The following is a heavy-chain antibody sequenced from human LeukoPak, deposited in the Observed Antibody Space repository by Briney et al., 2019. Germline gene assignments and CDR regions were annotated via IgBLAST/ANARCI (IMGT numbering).Heavy chain of an antibody. J-gene: IGHJ4*02. CDR2: IKSKTDGGTT. V-gene: IGHV3-15*01. CDR3: TTEDAGTTSEVYFDY. CDR1: GFTFSNAW. Sequence: PGGSLRLSCAASGFTFSNAWMSWVRQAPGKGLEWVGRIKSKTDGGTTDYAAPVKGRFTISRDDSKNTLYLQMNSLKTEDTAVYYCTTEDAGTTSEVYFDYWGQGTLVTVSS. D-gene: IGHD1-1*01.